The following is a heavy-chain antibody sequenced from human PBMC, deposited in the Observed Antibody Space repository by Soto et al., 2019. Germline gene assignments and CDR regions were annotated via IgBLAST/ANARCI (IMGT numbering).Heavy chain of an antibody. J-gene: IGHJ5*02. D-gene: IGHD4-17*01. Sequence: SETLSLTCAVSGGSISSSNWWSWVRQPPGKGLEWIGEIYHSGSTNYNPSLKSRVTISVDKSKNKFSLKLSSVTAADSAVYYCARVWTTVTNWFDPWGQGTMVTVSS. V-gene: IGHV4-4*02. CDR2: IYHSGST. CDR3: ARVWTTVTNWFDP. CDR1: GGSISSSNW.